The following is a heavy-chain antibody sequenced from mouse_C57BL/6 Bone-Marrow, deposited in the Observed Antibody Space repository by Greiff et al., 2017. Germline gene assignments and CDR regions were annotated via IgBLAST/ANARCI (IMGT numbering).Heavy chain of an antibody. V-gene: IGHV1-64*01. CDR3: ARWALWLRQDWYFAV. J-gene: IGHJ1*03. CDR2: ILPNSGST. CDR1: GYTFTSYW. D-gene: IGHD2-2*01. Sequence: QVQLQQPGAELIKPGASVKLSCKATGYTFTSYWMHWVKQRPGHGLEWIGMILPNSGSTNYNEKFKSKATLTVDKSSSTAYMQLSSLTSEDSAVYYCARWALWLRQDWYFAVWGTGTTVTVSA.